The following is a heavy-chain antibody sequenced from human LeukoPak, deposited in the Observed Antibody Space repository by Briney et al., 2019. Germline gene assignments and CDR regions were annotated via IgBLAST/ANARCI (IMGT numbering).Heavy chain of an antibody. CDR3: ARAGRGDYYDSSGYWYYFDY. J-gene: IGHJ4*02. CDR2: ISYDGSNK. V-gene: IGHV3-30-3*01. Sequence: WGSLRLSCAASGFTFSSYAMHWVRQAPGKGLEWVAVISYDGSNKYYADSVKGRFTISRDNSKNTLYLQMNSLRAEDTAVYYCARAGRGDYYDSSGYWYYFDYWGQGTLVTVSS. D-gene: IGHD3-22*01. CDR1: GFTFSSYA.